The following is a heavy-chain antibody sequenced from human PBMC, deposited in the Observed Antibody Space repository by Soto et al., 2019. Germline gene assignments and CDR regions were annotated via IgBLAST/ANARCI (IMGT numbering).Heavy chain of an antibody. Sequence: ETLSLTCAVYGGSFSGYYWSWVRQAPGKGLEWVSAISGSGGSTYYADSVKGRFTISRDNSKNTLYLQMNSLRAEDTAVYYCAKEGGYSQPGAMAWGQGTLVTVSS. CDR2: ISGSGGST. D-gene: IGHD5-18*01. J-gene: IGHJ5*02. CDR3: AKEGGYSQPGAMA. CDR1: GGSFSGYY. V-gene: IGHV3-23*01.